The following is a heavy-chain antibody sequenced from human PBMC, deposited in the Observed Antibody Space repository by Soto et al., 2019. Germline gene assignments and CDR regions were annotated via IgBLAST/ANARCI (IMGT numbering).Heavy chain of an antibody. CDR1: GYTFTSYA. CDR2: IDAGNGNT. D-gene: IGHD2-21*02. Sequence: ASVKVSCKASGYTFTSYAMHWVRQAPGQRLEWMGWIDAGNGNTKYSQKFQGRVTITRDTSASTAYMELSSLRSEDTAVYYCARAWVVVTAPDYWGQGTLVTVSS. J-gene: IGHJ4*02. V-gene: IGHV1-3*01. CDR3: ARAWVVVTAPDY.